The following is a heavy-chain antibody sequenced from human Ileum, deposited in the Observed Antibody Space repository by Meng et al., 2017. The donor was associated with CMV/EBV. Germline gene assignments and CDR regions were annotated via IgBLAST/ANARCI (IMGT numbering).Heavy chain of an antibody. CDR3: ARGAGGYCSTTTCYAYYYGLDV. J-gene: IGHJ6*02. Sequence: GESLKISCAASGFTFSNHDMHWVRQAPGKGLEGVGRIRNKANSYTTEYAASVKGRFTISRDDSKNSLSLQMNSLTTEDTAVYYCARGAGGYCSTTTCYAYYYGLDVWGQGTTVTVSS. V-gene: IGHV3-72*01. CDR2: IRNKANSYTT. D-gene: IGHD2-2*01. CDR1: GFTFSNHD.